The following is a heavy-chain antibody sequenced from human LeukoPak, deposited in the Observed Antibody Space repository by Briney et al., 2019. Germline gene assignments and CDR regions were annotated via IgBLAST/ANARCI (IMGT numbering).Heavy chain of an antibody. D-gene: IGHD6-13*01. CDR2: INTDGSST. CDR1: GFTFSDYW. Sequence: GGSLRLSCAASGFTFSDYWMHWVRHAPGKGLVWVAHINTDGSSTTYADSVKGRFTISRDNAKNTLYLQMNSLRAEDTAVYYCARDPGGAAAGDDAFDIWGQGTMVSVSS. V-gene: IGHV3-74*01. J-gene: IGHJ3*02. CDR3: ARDPGGAAAGDDAFDI.